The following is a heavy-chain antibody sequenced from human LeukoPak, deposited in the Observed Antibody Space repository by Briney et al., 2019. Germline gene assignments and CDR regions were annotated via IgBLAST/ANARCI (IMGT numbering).Heavy chain of an antibody. CDR2: ILSNGNDK. V-gene: IGHV3-30*04. CDR1: GFTFNSYA. Sequence: GGSLRLSCAASGFTFNSYAMHWVRQAPGKGLEWVAIILSNGNDKYYADSVRGRFTISRDNSKNTLYLQMNSLRVEDTAVYYCAGDWTGYYVTWGQGTLVTVSS. CDR3: AGDWTGYYVT. J-gene: IGHJ4*02. D-gene: IGHD3/OR15-3a*01.